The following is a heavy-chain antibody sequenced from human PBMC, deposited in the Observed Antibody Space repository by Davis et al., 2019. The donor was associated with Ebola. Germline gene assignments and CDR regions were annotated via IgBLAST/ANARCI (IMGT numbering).Heavy chain of an antibody. CDR3: ARGRHIVGPDYYNGLDV. CDR1: GYTFNSYD. Sequence: AASVKVSCKASGYTFNSYDINWVRQATGQGLEWMGWMNPKGGNTGYAQKFQGRVSMTRNTSIGTAYMELSSLRSEDTAVYYCARGRHIVGPDYYNGLDVWGKGTTVTVSS. J-gene: IGHJ6*04. D-gene: IGHD2-15*01. CDR2: MNPKGGNT. V-gene: IGHV1-8*01.